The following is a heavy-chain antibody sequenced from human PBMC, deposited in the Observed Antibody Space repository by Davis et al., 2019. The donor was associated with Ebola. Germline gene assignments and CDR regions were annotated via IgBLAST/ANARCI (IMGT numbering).Heavy chain of an antibody. CDR3: ARDYSGYYYDSSGYSDY. D-gene: IGHD3-22*01. CDR1: GFTFSSYW. CDR2: IKQDGSEK. J-gene: IGHJ4*02. V-gene: IGHV3-7*03. Sequence: GESLKISCAASGFTFSSYWMSWVRQAPGKGLEWVANIKQDGSEKYYVDSVEGRFTISRDNAKNSLYLQMNSLRAEDTAVYYCARDYSGYYYDSSGYSDYWGQGTLVTVYS.